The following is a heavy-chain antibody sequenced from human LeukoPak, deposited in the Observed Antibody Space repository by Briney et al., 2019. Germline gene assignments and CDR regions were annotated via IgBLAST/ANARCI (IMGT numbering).Heavy chain of an antibody. J-gene: IGHJ4*02. D-gene: IGHD5-12*01. V-gene: IGHV2-5*02. CDR3: THGYSGYEFDY. Sequence: SGPTLVNPTQTLTLTCTFSGFSLSTTGVGVGWVRQPPGKALEWLALIYWDDDKRYSPSLKSRLTITKDTSKNQVVLTMTNMDPVDTATYYCTHGYSGYEFDYWGQGTRVTVSS. CDR1: GFSLSTTGVG. CDR2: IYWDDDK.